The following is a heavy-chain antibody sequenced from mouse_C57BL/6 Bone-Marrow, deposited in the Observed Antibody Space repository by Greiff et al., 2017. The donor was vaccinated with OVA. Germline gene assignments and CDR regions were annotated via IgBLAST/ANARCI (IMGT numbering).Heavy chain of an antibody. CDR2: IDPANGNT. Sequence: EVKLVESVAELVRPGASVKLSCTASGFNIKNTYMHWVKQRPEQGLEWIGRIDPANGNTKYAPKFQGKATITADTSSNTAYLQLSSLTSEDTAIYYGARNYDYDAWFAYWGQGTLVTVSA. V-gene: IGHV14-3*01. J-gene: IGHJ3*01. CDR3: ARNYDYDAWFAY. CDR1: GFNIKNTY. D-gene: IGHD2-4*01.